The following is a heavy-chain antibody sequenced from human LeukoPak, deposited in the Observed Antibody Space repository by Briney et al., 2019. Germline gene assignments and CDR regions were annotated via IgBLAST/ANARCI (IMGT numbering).Heavy chain of an antibody. D-gene: IGHD5-12*01. V-gene: IGHV1-18*01. CDR2: ISGYNGHA. CDR1: GYTFSLYG. J-gene: IGHJ6*03. CDR3: GRAWLRRKYYYYMDV. Sequence: PVKDSCKPSGYTFSLYGINWVRQAPGEGLEWMGWISGYNGHANYAQKFQGRVTLTTDASTNTAYMELRSLRSDDAAVYYCGRAWLRRKYYYYMDVWGKGTTVTVSS.